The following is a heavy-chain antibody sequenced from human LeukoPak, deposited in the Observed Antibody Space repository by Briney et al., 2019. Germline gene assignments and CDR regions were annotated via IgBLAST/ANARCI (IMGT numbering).Heavy chain of an antibody. J-gene: IGHJ4*02. D-gene: IGHD3-16*02. CDR3: AREPVYDYVWGSYRDY. V-gene: IGHV3-53*01. CDR2: IYSGGST. CDR1: GFTVSSNY. Sequence: GGSLRLSCAASGFTVSSNYMSWVRQAPGQGLEWVSVIYSGGSTYYADSVKGRFTISRDNSKNTLYLQMNSLRAEDTAVYYCAREPVYDYVWGSYRDYWGQGTLVTVSS.